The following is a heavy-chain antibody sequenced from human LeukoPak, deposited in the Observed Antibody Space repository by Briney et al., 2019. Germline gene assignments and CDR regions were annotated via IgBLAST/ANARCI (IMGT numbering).Heavy chain of an antibody. CDR2: IYPVDSDT. CDR1: GYNFTNYW. CDR3: ARLFRNYYDSSGRGRLDY. D-gene: IGHD3-22*01. J-gene: IGHJ4*02. Sequence: GESLKISCKGSGYNFTNYWIGWVRQMPGKGLEWMGIIYPVDSDTRYSPSFQGQVTISVDKSITTAYLQWSSLKASDTAMYYCARLFRNYYDSSGRGRLDYWGQGTLVTVSS. V-gene: IGHV5-51*01.